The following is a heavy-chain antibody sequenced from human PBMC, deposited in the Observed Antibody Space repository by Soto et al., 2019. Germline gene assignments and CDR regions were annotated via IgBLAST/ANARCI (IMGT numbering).Heavy chain of an antibody. Sequence: EVQMLEFGGSLVQPGGSLRLSCAASGFTFSSYAMSWVCQAPGKGLEWVSAISGSGGSTYYADSVKGRFTISRDNSKNTQYLQMNSLKAEHTAVYYCAKVLIVLMVYAIIYYYYDMDFCGQGTTVIVSS. J-gene: IGHJ6*02. CDR3: AKVLIVLMVYAIIYYYYDMDF. D-gene: IGHD2-8*01. CDR1: GFTFSSYA. V-gene: IGHV3-23*01. CDR2: ISGSGGST.